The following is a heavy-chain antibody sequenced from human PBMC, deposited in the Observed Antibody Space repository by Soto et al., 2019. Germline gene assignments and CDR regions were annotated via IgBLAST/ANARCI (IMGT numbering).Heavy chain of an antibody. J-gene: IGHJ5*02. Sequence: SETLSLTCAVYGGSFSGYYWSWIRQPPGKGLEWIGEINHSGSTNYNPSLKSRVTISVDTSKNQFSLKLSSVTAADTAVYYCARGKAIFGVVIKVRDGNWFDPWGQGALVTVSS. CDR1: GGSFSGYY. D-gene: IGHD3-3*01. CDR2: INHSGST. V-gene: IGHV4-34*01. CDR3: ARGKAIFGVVIKVRDGNWFDP.